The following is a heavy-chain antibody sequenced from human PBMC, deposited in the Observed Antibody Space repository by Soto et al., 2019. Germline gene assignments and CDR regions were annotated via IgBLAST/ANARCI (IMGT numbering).Heavy chain of an antibody. CDR1: GGSFSGYY. Sequence: SETLSLTCAVYGGSFSGYYWSWIRQPPGKGLEWIGEINHSGSTNYNPSLKSRVTISVDTSKNQFSLKLSSVTAADTAVYYCARGRITIFGVVALYYYGMDVWGQGTTVTVS. D-gene: IGHD3-3*01. CDR3: ARGRITIFGVVALYYYGMDV. J-gene: IGHJ6*02. CDR2: INHSGST. V-gene: IGHV4-34*01.